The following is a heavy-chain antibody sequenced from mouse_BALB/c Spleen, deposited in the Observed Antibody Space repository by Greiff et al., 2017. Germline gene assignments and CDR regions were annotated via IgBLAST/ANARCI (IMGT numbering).Heavy chain of an antibody. V-gene: IGHV8-12*01. J-gene: IGHJ1*01. CDR3: ARRVYYGYDGWYFDV. CDR1: GFSLSTSGMG. Sequence: QVTLKVSGPGILQPSQTLSLTCSFSGFSLSTSGMGVSWIRQPSGKGLEWLAHIYWVDDKRYNPSLKSRLTISKDTSSNQVFLKITSVDTADTATYYCARRVYYGYDGWYFDVWGAGTTVTVSS. CDR2: IYWVDDK. D-gene: IGHD2-2*01.